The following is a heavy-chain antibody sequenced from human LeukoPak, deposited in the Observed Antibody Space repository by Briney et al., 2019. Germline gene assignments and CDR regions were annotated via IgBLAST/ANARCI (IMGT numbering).Heavy chain of an antibody. CDR3: AKQLYTSESQVFDS. CDR1: GFTFSDYG. V-gene: IGHV3-30*02. D-gene: IGHD6-19*01. Sequence: GRSLRLSCAASGFTFSDYGMHWVRQAPGKGLEWVAFIRYDGSSKFYTDSVKGRFPISRENFKSTLFLQMNSLRAEDTAMYYYAKQLYTSESQVFDSWGQGNLVTVSS. CDR2: IRYDGSSK. J-gene: IGHJ4*02.